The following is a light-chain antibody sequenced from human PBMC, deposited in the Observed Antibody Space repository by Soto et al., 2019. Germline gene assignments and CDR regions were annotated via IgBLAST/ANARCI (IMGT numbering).Light chain of an antibody. J-gene: IGKJ1*01. CDR3: QQYSLWPKT. V-gene: IGKV3-15*01. Sequence: EVVMTQSPVTLSVSPGDRATLSCRASQSVSSNLAWCQQKFGRAPRLLMYGASTRATDVPARFSGSGSGTEFNLTLSSLQSEDFAVYFCQQYSLWPKTFGQGTRVEIK. CDR1: QSVSSN. CDR2: GAS.